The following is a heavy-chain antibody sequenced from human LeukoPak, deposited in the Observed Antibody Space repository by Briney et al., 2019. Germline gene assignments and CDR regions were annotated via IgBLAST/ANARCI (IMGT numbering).Heavy chain of an antibody. D-gene: IGHD6-13*01. CDR1: GYTFTGYY. V-gene: IGHV1-2*02. CDR3: ARDIKSQLGIAAHFDP. Sequence: GASVKVSCKASGYTFTGYYMHWVRQAPGQGLEWMGWINPNSGGTNYAQKFQGRVTMTRDTSISTAYMELSRLRSDDTAVYYCARDIKSQLGIAAHFDPWGQGTLVTVSP. CDR2: INPNSGGT. J-gene: IGHJ5*02.